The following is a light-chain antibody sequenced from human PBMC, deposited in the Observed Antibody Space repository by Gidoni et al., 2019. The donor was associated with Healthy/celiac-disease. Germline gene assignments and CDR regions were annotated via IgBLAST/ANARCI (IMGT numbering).Light chain of an antibody. Sequence: EIVLTQSPATLSLSPGERATLSCRASQSVSSYLAWYQQKPGQAPRLLIYDASNRATGIPARFSGSGSGTDFTLTISSLEPEDFAVYYCQQRSNWPPKMRRLTFGGXTKVEIK. CDR3: QQRSNWPPKMRRLT. V-gene: IGKV3-11*01. J-gene: IGKJ4*01. CDR2: DAS. CDR1: QSVSSY.